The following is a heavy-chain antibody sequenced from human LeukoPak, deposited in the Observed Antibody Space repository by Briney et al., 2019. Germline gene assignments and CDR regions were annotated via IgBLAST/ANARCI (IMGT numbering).Heavy chain of an antibody. CDR3: ARDNIVVVPAAPSHWFDP. Sequence: GGSLRLSCATSGFTFSVYNLNWVRQAPGKGLEWLAYSGGNGREIKYADSVKGRFTISRDNSKNTLYLQMNSLRAEDTAVYYCARDNIVVVPAAPSHWFDPWGQGTLVTVSS. J-gene: IGHJ5*02. D-gene: IGHD2-2*01. V-gene: IGHV3-48*01. CDR2: SGGNGREI. CDR1: GFTFSVYN.